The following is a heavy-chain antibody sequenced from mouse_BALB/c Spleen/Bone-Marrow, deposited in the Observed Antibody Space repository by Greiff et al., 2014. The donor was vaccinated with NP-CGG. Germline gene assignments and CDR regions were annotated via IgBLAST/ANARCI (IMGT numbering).Heavy chain of an antibody. CDR1: GFTFSNYW. V-gene: IGHV6-6*02. D-gene: IGHD2-4*01. J-gene: IGHJ3*01. CDR3: TRRDYDLFGY. CDR2: IRLKSNNYAT. Sequence: EVKLMESGGGLVQPGGSMKLSCVASGFTFSNYWMNWVRQSPEKGLEWVAEIRLKSNNYATHYAESVKGRFTISRDDSKSSVYLQMNNLRAEDTGIYYCTRRDYDLFGYWGQGTLVNVSA.